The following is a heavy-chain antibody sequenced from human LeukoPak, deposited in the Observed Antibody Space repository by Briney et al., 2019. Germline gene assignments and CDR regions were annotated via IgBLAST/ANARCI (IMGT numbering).Heavy chain of an antibody. CDR3: ARVHGSGSYPDY. CDR1: GFSFSNYT. Sequence: PGRSLRLSCVDSGFSFSNYTMHWVRQAPGKGLEWVAVISYDGSNKYYADSVKGRFTISRDNSKNTLYLQMNSLRAEDTAVYYCARVHGSGSYPDYWGQGTLVTVSS. D-gene: IGHD3-10*01. CDR2: ISYDGSNK. V-gene: IGHV3-30*03. J-gene: IGHJ4*02.